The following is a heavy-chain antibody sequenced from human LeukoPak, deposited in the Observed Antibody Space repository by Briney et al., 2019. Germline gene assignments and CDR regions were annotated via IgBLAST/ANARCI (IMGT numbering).Heavy chain of an antibody. V-gene: IGHV4-59*01. D-gene: IGHD2-2*01. CDR3: ARVLGYCSSTSCYNYYYYGMDV. Sequence: SETLSLTCTVSGGSISSYYWSWIRQPPGKGLGWIGYIYYSGSTNYNPSLKSRVTISVDTSKNQFSLKLSSVTAADTAVYYCARVLGYCSSTSCYNYYYYGMDVWGQGTTVTVSS. J-gene: IGHJ6*02. CDR1: GGSISSYY. CDR2: IYYSGST.